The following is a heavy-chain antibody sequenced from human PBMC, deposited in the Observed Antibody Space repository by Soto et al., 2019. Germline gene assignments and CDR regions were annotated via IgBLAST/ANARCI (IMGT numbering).Heavy chain of an antibody. CDR3: ASGIQLWLRRINSGYSG. J-gene: IGHJ4*02. D-gene: IGHD5-18*01. CDR2: IIPMFGTA. Sequence: QVQLVQSGAEVKKPESSVKVSCKAPGGTFSTYAISWVRQAPGQGLEWMGGIIPMFGTANYAQRFQDRVMITADESTNTVYMELSSLRSEDTAVYFCASGIQLWLRRINSGYSGWGQGTLVTVSS. V-gene: IGHV1-69*12. CDR1: GGTFSTYA.